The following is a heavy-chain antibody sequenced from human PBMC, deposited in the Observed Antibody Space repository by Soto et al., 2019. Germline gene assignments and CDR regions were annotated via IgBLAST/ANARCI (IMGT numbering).Heavy chain of an antibody. V-gene: IGHV4-30-4*01. J-gene: IGHJ4*02. CDR1: GDSISSGDYY. CDR2: IYYSGNT. D-gene: IGHD1-26*01. CDR3: ASGGGSYVFDY. Sequence: SETLSLTCTVSGDSISSGDYYWSWIRQPPGKGLEWIGCIYYSGNTYYNPSLKRRFSISVDNAKNSLYLQMNSLRAEDTAVYYCASGGGSYVFDYWGQGTLVTVSS.